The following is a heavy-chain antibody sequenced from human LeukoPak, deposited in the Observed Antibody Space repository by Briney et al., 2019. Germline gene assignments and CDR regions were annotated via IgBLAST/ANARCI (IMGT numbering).Heavy chain of an antibody. J-gene: IGHJ3*02. CDR3: ARDREGYYDILTGYYSSDAFDI. Sequence: GGSLRLSCAASGFTFGSYWMHWVRRAPGKGLEWVSYISSSSSYTNYADSVKGRFTISRDNAKNSLYLQMNSLRAEDTAVYYCARDREGYYDILTGYYSSDAFDIWGQGTMVTVSS. CDR2: ISSSSSYT. D-gene: IGHD3-9*01. V-gene: IGHV3-11*05. CDR1: GFTFGSYW.